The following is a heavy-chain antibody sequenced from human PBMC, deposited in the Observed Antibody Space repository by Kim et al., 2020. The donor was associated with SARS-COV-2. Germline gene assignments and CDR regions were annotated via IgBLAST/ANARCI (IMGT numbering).Heavy chain of an antibody. Sequence: YRPKCEGRVTITAEQATGTGYMGLSSLRSEDTAVYYCARGRGDPNYFDYWGQGTLVTVSS. D-gene: IGHD7-27*01. CDR3: ARGRGDPNYFDY. V-gene: IGHV1-69*01. J-gene: IGHJ4*02.